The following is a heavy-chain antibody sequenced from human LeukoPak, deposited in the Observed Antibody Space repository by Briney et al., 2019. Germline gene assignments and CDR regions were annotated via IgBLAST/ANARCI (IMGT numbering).Heavy chain of an antibody. CDR2: IYHSGST. D-gene: IGHD3-22*01. CDR3: ARDNYYDSSGYRFL. J-gene: IGHJ4*02. V-gene: IGHV4-30-2*01. CDR1: GGSVSSGSYY. Sequence: SETLSLTCTVSGGSVSSGSYYWSWIRQHPGKGLEWIGYIYHSGSTYYNPSLKSRVTISVDRSKNQFSLKLSSVTAADTAVYYCARDNYYDSSGYRFLWGQGTLVTVSS.